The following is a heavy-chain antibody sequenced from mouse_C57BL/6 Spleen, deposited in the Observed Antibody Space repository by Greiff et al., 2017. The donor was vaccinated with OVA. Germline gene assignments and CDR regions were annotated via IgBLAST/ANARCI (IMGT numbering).Heavy chain of an antibody. V-gene: IGHV1-69*01. CDR1: GYTFTSYW. J-gene: IGHJ2*01. D-gene: IGHD2-3*01. CDR2: IDPSDSYT. CDR3: ARLDDGYY. Sequence: VQLQQPGAELVMPGASVKLSCKASGYTFTSYWMHWVKQRPGQGLEWIGEIDPSDSYTNYNQKFKGKSTLTVDKSSSTAYMQLSSLTSEDSAVYYCARLDDGYYWGQGTTLTVSS.